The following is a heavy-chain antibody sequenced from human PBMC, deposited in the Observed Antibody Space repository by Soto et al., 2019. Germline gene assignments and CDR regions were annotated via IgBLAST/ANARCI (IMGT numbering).Heavy chain of an antibody. J-gene: IGHJ4*02. D-gene: IGHD1-1*01. V-gene: IGHV1-46*01. CDR3: ARSTDRYYFDY. CDR1: GYTFINYY. Sequence: ASVKVSCKASGYTFINYYLHWVRLAPGQGLEWLGMINPSSGDTTSAQKFQARVTMTRGSSPRTVDLDLGSLRSDDTAVYYCARSTDRYYFDYWGQGTLVTVSS. CDR2: INPSSGDT.